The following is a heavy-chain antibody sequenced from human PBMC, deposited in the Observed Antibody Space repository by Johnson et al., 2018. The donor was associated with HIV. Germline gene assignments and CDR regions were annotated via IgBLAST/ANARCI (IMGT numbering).Heavy chain of an antibody. J-gene: IGHJ3*02. V-gene: IGHV3-30*14. CDR1: GFTVSSNY. CDR3: ARGWQQRAFDI. Sequence: QVQLVESGGGLVQPGGSLRLSCAASGFTVSSNYMSWVRQAPGKGLEWVAVISYDGSNKYYADSVKGRFTISRDNSKNTLYLQMNSLRAEDTAVYYCARGWQQRAFDIWGQGTMVTVSS. D-gene: IGHD6-13*01. CDR2: ISYDGSNK.